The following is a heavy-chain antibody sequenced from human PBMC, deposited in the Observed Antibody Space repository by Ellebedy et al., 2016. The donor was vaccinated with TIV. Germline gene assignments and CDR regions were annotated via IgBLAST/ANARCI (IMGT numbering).Heavy chain of an antibody. D-gene: IGHD5-24*01. Sequence: GESLKISCAVSGFTISRYGMHWVRQAQGKGVEWVAVLSYDGSNKYYADSVKGRFTISRDSSKNTLYLQLNSLRADDTAVYYCAKDAREMARISWEYDYWGQGTLVTVSS. J-gene: IGHJ4*02. CDR3: AKDAREMARISWEYDY. V-gene: IGHV3-30*18. CDR1: GFTISRYG. CDR2: LSYDGSNK.